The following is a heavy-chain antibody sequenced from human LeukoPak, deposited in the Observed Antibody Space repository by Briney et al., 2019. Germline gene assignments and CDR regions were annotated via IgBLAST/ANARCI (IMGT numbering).Heavy chain of an antibody. Sequence: SVNVSFKSSVCTFISYPISWVRQAPGQGLEWMGGIIPIFGTSNYAQKFQGRVTITADESTSTAYMELSSLRSEDTAVSYCARDFQEVVTSIGLYGLDYWGQGTLVTVSS. CDR2: IIPIFGTS. CDR3: ARDFQEVVTSIGLYGLDY. D-gene: IGHD2-21*02. CDR1: VCTFISYP. J-gene: IGHJ4*02. V-gene: IGHV1-69*13.